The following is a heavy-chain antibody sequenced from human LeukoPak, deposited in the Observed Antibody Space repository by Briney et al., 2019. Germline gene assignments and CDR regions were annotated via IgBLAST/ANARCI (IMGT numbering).Heavy chain of an antibody. J-gene: IGHJ4*02. CDR3: ATYMSSDY. CDR2: ISSSSYI. Sequence: GGSLRLSCAASGFTFSSHSMNWVRQAPGKGLEWVSSISSSSYIYYADSAKGRFTISRDNAKNSLYLQMNSLRAEDTAVYYCATYMSSDYWGQGTLVTVSS. CDR1: GFTFSSHS. D-gene: IGHD1-26*01. V-gene: IGHV3-21*01.